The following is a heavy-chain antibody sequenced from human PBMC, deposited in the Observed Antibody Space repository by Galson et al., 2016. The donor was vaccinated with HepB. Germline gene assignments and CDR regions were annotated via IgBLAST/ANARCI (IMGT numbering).Heavy chain of an antibody. CDR3: APSRLVVDTPLVLACDY. D-gene: IGHD3-16*01. CDR2: LYWDDDK. V-gene: IGHV2-5*02. CDR1: GFSLNSSGVG. J-gene: IGHJ4*02. Sequence: PALVKPTQTLTLTCTFSGFSLNSSGVGVGWIRQPPGKALEWLALLYWDDDKRYSPSLRSRLTITKATSRNQVVLTMTTMDPVDTATYSCAPSRLVVDTPLVLACDYWGQGTLLTVSS.